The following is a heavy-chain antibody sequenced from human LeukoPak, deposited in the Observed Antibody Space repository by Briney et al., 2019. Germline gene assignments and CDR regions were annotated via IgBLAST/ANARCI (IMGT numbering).Heavy chain of an antibody. CDR3: ARAYYDILTGYYTDY. J-gene: IGHJ4*02. CDR1: GGSISSYC. D-gene: IGHD3-9*01. V-gene: IGHV4-59*08. CDR2: IYYSGNT. Sequence: PSETLSLTCTVSGGSISSYCWSWIRQPPGKGLEWIGYIYYSGNTNYNPSLKSRVTISVDTSKNQFSLKLSSVTAADTAVYYCARAYYDILTGYYTDYWGQGTLVTVSS.